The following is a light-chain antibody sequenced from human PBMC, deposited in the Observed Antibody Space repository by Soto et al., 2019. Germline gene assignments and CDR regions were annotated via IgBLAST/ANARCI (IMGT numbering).Light chain of an antibody. Sequence: SYELTQPPSVSVAPGQTARITCGGNNIGSKSVHWYQQKPGQDPVVVVYDDSDRPSGIPERFSGSNSGNTATLTISRVEAGDEADYYCQVWDSSSDPVVFGGGTKLTVL. CDR1: NIGSKS. J-gene: IGLJ2*01. CDR3: QVWDSSSDPVV. V-gene: IGLV3-21*02. CDR2: DDS.